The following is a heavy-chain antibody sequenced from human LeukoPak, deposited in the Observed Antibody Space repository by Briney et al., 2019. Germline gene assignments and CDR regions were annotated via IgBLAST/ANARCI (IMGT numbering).Heavy chain of an antibody. V-gene: IGHV3-21*01. CDR1: GFDFNIHA. J-gene: IGHJ6*02. CDR2: IIGNSVDI. Sequence: GGSLRLSCRASGFDFNIHAMNWVRQAPGQGLEWASLIIGNSVDIYYADSVKGRFTISRDNAKNSLYLQMNSLRAEDTAVYYCARDLSSSWSPIAYYYYGMDVWGQGTTVTVSS. CDR3: ARDLSSSWSPIAYYYYGMDV. D-gene: IGHD6-13*01.